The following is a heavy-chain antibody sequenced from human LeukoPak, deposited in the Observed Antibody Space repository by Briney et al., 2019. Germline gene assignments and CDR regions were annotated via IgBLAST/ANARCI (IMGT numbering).Heavy chain of an antibody. CDR3: AKRGVVIRVILVGFHKEAYYFDS. CDR1: GITLSNYG. CDR2: IIGSVARA. J-gene: IGHJ4*02. V-gene: IGHV3-23*01. D-gene: IGHD3-22*01. Sequence: GGSLRLSCAVSGITLSNYGMSWVPQAPGNEPKAGPGIIGSVARAYYADGVKGRFTISRDNPKNTLYLQMNSLRVEDTAVYFCAKRGVVIRVILVGFHKEAYYFDSWGQGALVTVSS.